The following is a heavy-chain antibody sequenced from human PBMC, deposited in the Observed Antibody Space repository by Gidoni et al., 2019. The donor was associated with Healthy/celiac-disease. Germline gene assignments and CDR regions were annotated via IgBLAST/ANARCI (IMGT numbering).Heavy chain of an antibody. J-gene: IGHJ4*02. CDR2: ISWNSGSI. V-gene: IGHV3-9*01. D-gene: IGHD1-26*01. CDR1: GFTFDDYA. Sequence: EVQLVESGGGLVQPGRSLRLSCAASGFTFDDYAMHWVRQAPGKGLEWVSGISWNSGSIGYADSVKGRFTISRDNAKNSLYLQMNSLRAEDTALYYCAKPTWSRSGSYYPLAYFDYWGQGTLVTVSS. CDR3: AKPTWSRSGSYYPLAYFDY.